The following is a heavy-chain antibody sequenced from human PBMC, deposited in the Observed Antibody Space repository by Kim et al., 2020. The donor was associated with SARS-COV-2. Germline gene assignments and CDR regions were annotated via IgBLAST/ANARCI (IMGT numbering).Heavy chain of an antibody. CDR3: ARDELRLWFGEPQRYGMDV. D-gene: IGHD3-10*01. Sequence: SRVTISVDTSKNQCSLKLSSVTAADTAVYYCARDELRLWFGEPQRYGMDVWGQGTTVTVSS. V-gene: IGHV4-31*02. J-gene: IGHJ6*02.